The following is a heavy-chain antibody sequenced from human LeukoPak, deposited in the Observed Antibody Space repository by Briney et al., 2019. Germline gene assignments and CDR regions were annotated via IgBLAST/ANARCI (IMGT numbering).Heavy chain of an antibody. CDR1: GGSISSYY. V-gene: IGHV4-59*12. J-gene: IGHJ3*02. CDR2: IYYSGIT. Sequence: SETLSLTCTVSGGSISSYYWNWIRQPPGKGLEWIGYIYYSGITNYNPSLRSRVTISVDTSKNQFSLQLSSVTATDTAVYYCARVVLPPGGAFDIWGQGTMVTVSS. D-gene: IGHD6-13*01. CDR3: ARVVLPPGGAFDI.